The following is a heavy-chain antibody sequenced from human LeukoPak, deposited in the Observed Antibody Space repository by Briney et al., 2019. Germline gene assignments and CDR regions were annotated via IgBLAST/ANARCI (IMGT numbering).Heavy chain of an antibody. CDR3: ARVMYYYHSSGSIAVYYFDY. V-gene: IGHV3-74*01. D-gene: IGHD3-22*01. CDR2: INSDGSTT. Sequence: PGGSLRLSCAASGFTLSSHWMHWVRQAPGKGLVWVSRINSDGSTTSYADSVKGRFTISRDNAKNTLYLQMNSLRAEDTAVYYCARVMYYYHSSGSIAVYYFDYWGQGTLVTVSS. CDR1: GFTLSSHW. J-gene: IGHJ4*02.